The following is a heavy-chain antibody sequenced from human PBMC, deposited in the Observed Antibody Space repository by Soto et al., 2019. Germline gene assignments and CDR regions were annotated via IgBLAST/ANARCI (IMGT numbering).Heavy chain of an antibody. Sequence: SATLSLTCAVYGGSFSGYYWSWIRQPPGKGLEWIGEINHGGSTNYNPSLKSRVTISVDTSKNQFSLKLSSVTAADTAVYYCAREPMYYYGSGSYSVAPYYFDYWGQGTLVTVSS. J-gene: IGHJ4*02. V-gene: IGHV4-34*01. CDR2: INHGGST. CDR3: AREPMYYYGSGSYSVAPYYFDY. CDR1: GGSFSGYY. D-gene: IGHD3-10*01.